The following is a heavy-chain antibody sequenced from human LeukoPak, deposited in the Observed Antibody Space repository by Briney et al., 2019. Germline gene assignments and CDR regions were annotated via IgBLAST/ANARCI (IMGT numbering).Heavy chain of an antibody. J-gene: IGHJ4*02. CDR2: ISSSSSYI. D-gene: IGHD5-24*01. Sequence: KTGGSLRLSCAASGFTFSSYSMNWVRQAPGKGLEWVSSISSSSSYIYYADSVKGRFTISRDNAKNSLYLQMNSLRAEDTAVYYCASGEDGYNPRSPFDYWGQGTLVTVSS. CDR3: ASGEDGYNPRSPFDY. CDR1: GFTFSSYS. V-gene: IGHV3-21*01.